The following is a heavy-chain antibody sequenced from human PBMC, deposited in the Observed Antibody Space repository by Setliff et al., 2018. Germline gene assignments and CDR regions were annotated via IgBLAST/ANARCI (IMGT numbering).Heavy chain of an antibody. CDR2: IRSKADSYAT. CDR3: AITMTTGVDFFDY. V-gene: IGHV3-73*01. D-gene: IGHD4-17*01. CDR1: GFTFSGYY. J-gene: IGHJ4*02. Sequence: PGGSLRLSCAASGFTFSGYYMQWVRQASGRGLEWVGRIRSKADSYATAYAASVKARFTISRDDSKNTAYLQVNSLKTEDTAVYYCAITMTTGVDFFDYWGQGTLVTVSS.